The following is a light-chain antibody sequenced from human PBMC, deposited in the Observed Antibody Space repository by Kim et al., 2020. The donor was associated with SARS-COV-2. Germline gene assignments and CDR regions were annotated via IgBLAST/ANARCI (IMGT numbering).Light chain of an antibody. CDR3: QSTDSSLSGSRV. CDR1: SSNIGAVYD. Sequence: VTISCTGSSSNIGAVYDVHWYQQLPGTAPKLLIFRNTERPSGIPARFSGSKSGTSASLAITGLQAEDEADYFCQSTDSSLSGSRVFGGGTQLTVL. J-gene: IGLJ3*02. V-gene: IGLV1-40*01. CDR2: RNT.